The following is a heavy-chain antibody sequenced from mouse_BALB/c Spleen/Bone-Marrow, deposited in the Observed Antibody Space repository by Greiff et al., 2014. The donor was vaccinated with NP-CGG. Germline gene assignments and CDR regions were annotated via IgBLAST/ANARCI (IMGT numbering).Heavy chain of an antibody. V-gene: IGHV1S130*01. Sequence: VQLQQSGSVLVRPGASVKLSCKASGYTFTSSWMHWAKQRPGQGLEWIGEIHPNSGNTNYNEKFKGKATLTVDTSSSTAYVDLSSRTSEDSAVYYCARELGRGYYFDYWGQGTTLTVSS. J-gene: IGHJ2*01. CDR2: IHPNSGNT. D-gene: IGHD4-1*01. CDR3: ARELGRGYYFDY. CDR1: GYTFTSSW.